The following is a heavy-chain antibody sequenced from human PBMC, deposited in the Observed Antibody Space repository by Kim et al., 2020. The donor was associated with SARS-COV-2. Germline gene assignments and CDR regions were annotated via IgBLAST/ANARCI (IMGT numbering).Heavy chain of an antibody. CDR1: GFTVSSNY. D-gene: IGHD3-22*01. CDR2: IYSGGST. J-gene: IGHJ6*02. Sequence: GGSLRLSCAASGFTVSSNYMSWVRQAPGKGLEWVSVIYSGGSTYYADSVKGRFTISRDNSKNTLYLQMNSLRAEDTAVYYCARNPYDSSGPWGMDVWGQGTTVTVSS. CDR3: ARNPYDSSGPWGMDV. V-gene: IGHV3-53*01.